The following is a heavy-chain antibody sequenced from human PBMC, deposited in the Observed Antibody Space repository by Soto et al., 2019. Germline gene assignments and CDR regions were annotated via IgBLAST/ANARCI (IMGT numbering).Heavy chain of an antibody. J-gene: IGHJ5*02. CDR1: GGSFSGYY. Sequence: PSETLSLTCAVYGGSFSGYYWSWIRQPPGKGLEWIGEINHSGSTNYNPSLKSRATISVDTSKNQFSLKLSSVTAADTAVYYCGRGRIVVVPAPENLPDRKPPEPGWFDPWGQEPLVTVSS. CDR2: INHSGST. D-gene: IGHD2-2*01. CDR3: GRGRIVVVPAPENLPDRKPPEPGWFDP. V-gene: IGHV4-34*01.